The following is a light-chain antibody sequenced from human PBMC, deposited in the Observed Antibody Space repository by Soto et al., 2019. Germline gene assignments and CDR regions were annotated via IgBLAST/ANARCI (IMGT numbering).Light chain of an antibody. CDR2: DNN. J-gene: IGLJ1*01. V-gene: IGLV1-51*01. CDR1: SANIGAAYN. Sequence: QSVLTQPPSVSGAPGQRVTISCTGSSANIGAAYNVDWYQQLPGTAPKLLIYDNNKRPSGIPDRFSGSKSGTSATLGITGLQTGDDADYYCGTWDSSLSAFVCGTGTKVTVL. CDR3: GTWDSSLSAFV.